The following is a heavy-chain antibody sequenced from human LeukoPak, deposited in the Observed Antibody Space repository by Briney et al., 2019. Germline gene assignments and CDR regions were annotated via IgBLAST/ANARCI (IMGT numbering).Heavy chain of an antibody. V-gene: IGHV3-9*01. J-gene: IGHJ4*02. Sequence: GRSLRLSCAASGFTFDDYAMHWVRQAPGKGLEWVSGISWNSGSIGYADSVKGRFTISRDNAKNSLYLQMNSLRAEDTALYYCAKSLIRAVAGPEVFDYWGQGTLVTVSS. D-gene: IGHD6-19*01. CDR3: AKSLIRAVAGPEVFDY. CDR2: ISWNSGSI. CDR1: GFTFDDYA.